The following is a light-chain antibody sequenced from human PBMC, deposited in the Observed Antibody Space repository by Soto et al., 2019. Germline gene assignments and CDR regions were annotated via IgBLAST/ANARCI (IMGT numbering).Light chain of an antibody. CDR1: QSINRE. Sequence: EIVMTQSPATLSLSPGERAALSCRASQSINRELAWYQQKPGQPPRLLIYGASTRATGVPARFTGSESGSVFTLTISGLQSEDFAVYYCQQGHNWPLTFGQGTRLEI. CDR2: GAS. V-gene: IGKV3-15*01. CDR3: QQGHNWPLT. J-gene: IGKJ2*01.